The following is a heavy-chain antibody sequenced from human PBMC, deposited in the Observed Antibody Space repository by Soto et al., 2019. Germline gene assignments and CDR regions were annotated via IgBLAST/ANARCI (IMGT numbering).Heavy chain of an antibody. CDR1: GGSISSGGYS. CDR2: IYRSGST. V-gene: IGHV4-30-2*01. CDR3: AAGGGLPRYY. Sequence: QLQLQESGSGLVKPSQTLSLTCAVSGGSISSGGYSWSWIRQPPGKGLEWIGYIYRSGSTYYNPPLKSRVTISVDRSKNQFSLKLSSVTAADTAVYYCAAGGGLPRYYWGQGTLVTVSS. D-gene: IGHD5-12*01. J-gene: IGHJ4*02.